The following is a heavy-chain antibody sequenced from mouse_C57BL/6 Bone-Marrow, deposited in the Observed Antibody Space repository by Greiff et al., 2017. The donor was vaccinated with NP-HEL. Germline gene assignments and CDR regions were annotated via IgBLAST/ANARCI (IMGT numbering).Heavy chain of an antibody. D-gene: IGHD6-1*01. CDR1: GFTFSDYY. V-gene: IGHV5-12*01. Sequence: EVQVVESGGGLVQPGGSLKLSCAASGFTFSDYYMYWVRQTPEKRLEWVAYISNGGGSTYYPDTVKGRFTISRDNAKNTLYLQMSRLKSEDTAMYYCARHESAAARRAMDYWGQGTSVTVSS. J-gene: IGHJ4*01. CDR2: ISNGGGST. CDR3: ARHESAAARRAMDY.